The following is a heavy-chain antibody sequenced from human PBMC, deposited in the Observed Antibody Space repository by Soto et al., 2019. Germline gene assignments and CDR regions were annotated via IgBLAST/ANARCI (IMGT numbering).Heavy chain of an antibody. J-gene: IGHJ4*02. V-gene: IGHV3-30*18. CDR3: AKLVDKSLDDY. D-gene: IGHD3-16*01. CDR2: VSYDERNI. CDR1: GFTFSTSD. Sequence: GGSLRLSCVASGFTFSTSDMHWVRQAPGQGLEWVAVVSYDERNIYYADSVKGRFSVSRDNSKNTLFLHMNSLRAEDTAVYFCAKLVDKSLDDYWGQGALVTVS.